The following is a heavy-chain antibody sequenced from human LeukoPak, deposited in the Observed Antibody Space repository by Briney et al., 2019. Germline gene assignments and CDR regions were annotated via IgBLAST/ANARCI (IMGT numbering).Heavy chain of an antibody. CDR3: ARGVYGSGSRDAFDI. Sequence: SVKVSCKASGGTFSSYAISWVRQAPGQGLEWMGGIIPIFGTANYAQKFQGRVTITTDESTSTAYMELSSLRSEDTAVYYCARGVYGSGSRDAFDIWGQGTMVTVSS. D-gene: IGHD3-10*01. CDR2: IIPIFGTA. J-gene: IGHJ3*02. V-gene: IGHV1-69*05. CDR1: GGTFSSYA.